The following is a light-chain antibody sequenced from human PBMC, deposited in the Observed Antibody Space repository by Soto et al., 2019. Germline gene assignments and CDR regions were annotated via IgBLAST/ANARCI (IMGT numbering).Light chain of an antibody. V-gene: IGKV1-39*01. CDR3: QQYYSYPRT. CDR1: QSISSY. CDR2: AAS. Sequence: IQMTQSPSCLSAAVGERGTMTCRASQSISSYLNCYQQKPGKAPKLLIYAASSMQSGVPSRFSGSVSGTDFTLTISSLQPEDFATYYCQQYYSYPRTFGQRTKVDIK. J-gene: IGKJ1*01.